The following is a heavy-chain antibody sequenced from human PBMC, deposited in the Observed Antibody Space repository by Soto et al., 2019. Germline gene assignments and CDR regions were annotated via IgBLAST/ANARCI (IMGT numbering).Heavy chain of an antibody. CDR3: ARDSGPDYGDPYYFDY. Sequence: PSETLSLTCTVSGGSISSGGYYWSWIRQHPGKGLEWIGYIYYSGSTYYNPSLKSRVTISVDTSKNQFSLKLSSVTAADTAVYYCARDSGPDYGDPYYFDYWGQGTLVTVS. D-gene: IGHD4-17*01. CDR1: GGSISSGGYY. V-gene: IGHV4-31*03. CDR2: IYYSGST. J-gene: IGHJ4*02.